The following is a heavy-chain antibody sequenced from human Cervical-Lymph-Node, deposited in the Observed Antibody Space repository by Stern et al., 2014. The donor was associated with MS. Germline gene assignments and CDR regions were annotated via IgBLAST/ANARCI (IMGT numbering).Heavy chain of an antibody. J-gene: IGHJ3*02. CDR2: IIPIFGTA. CDR1: GGSFSVYA. CDR3: ARDSRHSDSSGFYAFDK. V-gene: IGHV1-69*06. Sequence: VQLEESGAEVKNPGSSVTVSCRASGGSFSVYAISWVRQAPGQGFEWMGGIIPIFGTANYAQKFQGRVMITADTSTSTVYMELSSLRSEDTAVYYCARDSRHSDSSGFYAFDKWGQGAMVTVSS. D-gene: IGHD3-22*01.